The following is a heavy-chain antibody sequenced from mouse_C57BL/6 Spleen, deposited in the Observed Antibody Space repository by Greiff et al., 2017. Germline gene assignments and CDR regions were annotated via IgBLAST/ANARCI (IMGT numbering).Heavy chain of an antibody. J-gene: IGHJ1*03. CDR2: FHPYNDDT. V-gene: IGHV1-47*01. D-gene: IGHD2-4*01. CDR3: ARSIYYDYEWYFDV. CDR1: GYTFTTYP. Sequence: VQLQQSGAELVKPGASVKMSCKASGYTFTTYPIEWMKQNHGKSLEWIGNFHPYNDDTKYNEKFKGKATLNVEKSSSTVYLELSRLTSDDSAVYYCARSIYYDYEWYFDVWGTGTTVTVSS.